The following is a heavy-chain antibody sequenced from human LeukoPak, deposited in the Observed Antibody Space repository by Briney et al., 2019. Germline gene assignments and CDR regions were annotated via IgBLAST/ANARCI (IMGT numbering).Heavy chain of an antibody. D-gene: IGHD2-21*02. V-gene: IGHV3-21*01. CDR2: ISSTSSYI. CDR1: GFSFSSYT. J-gene: IGHJ3*02. Sequence: PGGSLRLSCAASGFSFSSYTMNWVRQAPGKGLEWVSSISSTSSYIYYADSVKGRFTISRDNAKNSLFLQMNSLRAEDTAVYYCSRCSNADLACGGDCYYAFDIWGQGTMVTVSS. CDR3: SRCSNADLACGGDCYYAFDI.